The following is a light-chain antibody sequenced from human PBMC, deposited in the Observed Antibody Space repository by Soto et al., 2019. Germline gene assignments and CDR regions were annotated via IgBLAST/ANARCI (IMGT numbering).Light chain of an antibody. Sequence: EIVLTQSPGTLSLSPGERATLSCRASQSVSSSYLAWYQQKPGQAPRLLIYGASSRATGIPDRFSGSGSGTDFTLTIRRLEPEEFAVYYGQQYGSSPYTFGQGTKLEIK. J-gene: IGKJ2*01. CDR2: GAS. CDR3: QQYGSSPYT. V-gene: IGKV3-20*01. CDR1: QSVSSSY.